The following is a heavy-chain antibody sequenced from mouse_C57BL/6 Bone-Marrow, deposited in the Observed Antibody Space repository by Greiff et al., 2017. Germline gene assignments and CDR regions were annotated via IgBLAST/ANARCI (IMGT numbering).Heavy chain of an antibody. CDR2: IYPGDGDT. V-gene: IGHV1-82*01. CDR3: ARGPFDY. CDR1: GYSFSSSW. D-gene: IGHD3-3*01. J-gene: IGHJ2*01. Sequence: VQLQQSGPELVKPGASVKISCKASGYSFSSSWMNWVKQRPGKGLEWIGRIYPGDGDTNYNGKFKGKATLTADKSSSTAYMQLRSLASEDSAVYFCARGPFDYCGQGTALTVTS.